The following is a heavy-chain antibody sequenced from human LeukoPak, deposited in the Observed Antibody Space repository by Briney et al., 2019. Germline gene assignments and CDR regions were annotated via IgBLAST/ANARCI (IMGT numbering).Heavy chain of an antibody. J-gene: IGHJ4*02. D-gene: IGHD1-7*01. CDR2: IHYSGST. V-gene: IGHV4-61*01. CDR1: GGSVSGGNYY. Sequence: PSETLSLTCTVSGGSVSGGNYYCSWIRQPPGKGLEWIGYIHYSGSTVYNPSLKSRVTMSIDTSKNQFSLNLSSATAADTAVYYCTRTGSTGGYWGQGTLVTVSS. CDR3: TRTGSTGGY.